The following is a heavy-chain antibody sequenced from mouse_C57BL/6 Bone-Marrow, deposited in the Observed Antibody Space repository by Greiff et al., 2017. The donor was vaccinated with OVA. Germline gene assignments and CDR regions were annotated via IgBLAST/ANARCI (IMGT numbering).Heavy chain of an antibody. CDR3: TSAVITTVVGYFDV. J-gene: IGHJ1*03. V-gene: IGHV6-6*01. Sequence: EVQRVESGGGLVQPGGSMKLSCAASGFTFSDAWMDWVRQSPEKGLEWVAEIRNKANNHDTYYAESGKGRFTISRDDSKSSVYLQMNSLRAEDSGIYYCTSAVITTVVGYFDVWGTGTTVTVSS. CDR1: GFTFSDAW. D-gene: IGHD1-1*01. CDR2: IRNKANNHDT.